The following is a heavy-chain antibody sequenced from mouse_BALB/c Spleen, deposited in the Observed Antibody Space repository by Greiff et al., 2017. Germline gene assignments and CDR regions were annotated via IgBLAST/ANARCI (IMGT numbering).Heavy chain of an antibody. CDR1: GYTFSSYW. CDR2: ILPGSGST. V-gene: IGHV1-9*01. CDR3: ARSDGNYTFAY. J-gene: IGHJ3*01. D-gene: IGHD2-1*01. Sequence: QVQLQQSGAELMKPGASVKISCKATGYTFSSYWIEWVKQRPGHGLEWIGEILPGSGSTNYNEKFKGKATFTADTSSNTAYMQLSSLTSEDSAVYYCARSDGNYTFAYWGQGTLVTVSA.